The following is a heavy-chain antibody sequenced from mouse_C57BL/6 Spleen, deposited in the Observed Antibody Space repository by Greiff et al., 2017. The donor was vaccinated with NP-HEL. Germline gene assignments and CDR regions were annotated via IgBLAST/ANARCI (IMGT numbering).Heavy chain of an antibody. V-gene: IGHV1-19*01. D-gene: IGHD2-3*01. CDR2: INPYNGGT. CDR3: ARSIYDGYYLFAY. Sequence: EVQLQQSGPVLVKPGASVTMSCKASGYTFTDYYMNWVKQSHGKSLEWLGVINPYNGGTSYNQKFKGKATLTVDKSSSTDYMERNSLTAEDSAVYYCARSIYDGYYLFAYWGQGTLVTVSA. J-gene: IGHJ3*01. CDR1: GYTFTDYY.